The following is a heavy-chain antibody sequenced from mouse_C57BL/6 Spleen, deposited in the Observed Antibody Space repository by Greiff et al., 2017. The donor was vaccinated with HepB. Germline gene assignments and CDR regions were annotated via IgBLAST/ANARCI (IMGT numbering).Heavy chain of an antibody. CDR2: INPNNGGT. J-gene: IGHJ3*01. Sequence: EVQLQQSGPELVKPGASVKISCKASGYTFTDYYMNWVKQSHGKSLEWIGDINPNNGGTSYNQKFKGKATLTVDKSSSTAYMGLRSLTSEDSAVYYCARDYYGSSQFAYWGQGTLVTVSA. CDR1: GYTFTDYY. CDR3: ARDYYGSSQFAY. D-gene: IGHD1-1*01. V-gene: IGHV1-26*01.